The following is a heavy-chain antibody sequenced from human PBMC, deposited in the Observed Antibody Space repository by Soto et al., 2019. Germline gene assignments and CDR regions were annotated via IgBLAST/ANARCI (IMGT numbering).Heavy chain of an antibody. CDR3: ASRTVTTTWVGNWFDP. D-gene: IGHD4-17*01. J-gene: IGHJ5*02. CDR2: IYYSGST. V-gene: IGHV4-31*03. CDR1: GGSISSGGYY. Sequence: PSETLSLTCTVSGGSISSGGYYWSWIRQHPGKGLEWIGYIYYSGSTYYNPSLKSRVTISVDTSKNQFSLKLSSVTAADTAVYYCASRTVTTTWVGNWFDPWGQGTLVTAPQ.